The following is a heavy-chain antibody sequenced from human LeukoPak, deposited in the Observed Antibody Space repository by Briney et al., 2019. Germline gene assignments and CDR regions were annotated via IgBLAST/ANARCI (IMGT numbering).Heavy chain of an antibody. D-gene: IGHD3-16*02. CDR1: GFTFSSYS. CDR2: ISSSSTI. CDR3: ARARGSGSYLDAFDI. Sequence: GGSLRLSCAASGFTFSSYSMNWVRQAPGKGLEWVSYISSSSTIYYADSVKGRFTISRDNAKNSLYLQMNSLRAEDTAVYYCARARGSGSYLDAFDIWGQGTMVTVSS. V-gene: IGHV3-48*01. J-gene: IGHJ3*02.